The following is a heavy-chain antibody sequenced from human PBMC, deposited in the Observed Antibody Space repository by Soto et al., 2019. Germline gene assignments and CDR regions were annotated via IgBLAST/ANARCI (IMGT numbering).Heavy chain of an antibody. V-gene: IGHV2-26*01. CDR1: GFSLSNARMG. CDR2: IFSNNEK. Sequence: SGPTLVNPTETLTLTCTVSGFSLSNARMGVSWIRQPPGKALEWLAHIFSNNEKSYSTSLKSRLTISKKTSKSQVVLTKTNMDPVDTATYYCARTVYGDYPSDWFDPWGQGTLVTVSS. D-gene: IGHD4-17*01. J-gene: IGHJ5*02. CDR3: ARTVYGDYPSDWFDP.